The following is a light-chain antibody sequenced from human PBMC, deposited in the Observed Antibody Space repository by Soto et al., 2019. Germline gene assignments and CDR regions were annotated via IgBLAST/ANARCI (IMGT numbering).Light chain of an antibody. Sequence: QSVLTQPPSVSGAPGQRVTISCTGSSSNIGAGYDVHWYQQLPGTAPKLLIYGNSNRPSGVPDRFSGSKSGTSASLAITGRQAEDEADYDCQSYDSSLSGPWVFGGGTQLTVL. CDR2: GNS. V-gene: IGLV1-40*01. CDR3: QSYDSSLSGPWV. CDR1: SSNIGAGYD. J-gene: IGLJ3*02.